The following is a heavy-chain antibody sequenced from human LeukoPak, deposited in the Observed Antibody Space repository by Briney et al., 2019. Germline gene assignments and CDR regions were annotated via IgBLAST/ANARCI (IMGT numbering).Heavy chain of an antibody. CDR3: ARERFHGSGAPKYDC. J-gene: IGHJ4*02. V-gene: IGHV3-53*01. Sequence: SGGSLRLSCAASGFTVSSNYMSWVRQAPGKGLEWVSVIYSGGSTYYADSVKGRFTISRDNSKNTLYLQMNSLRADDTAVYYCARERFHGSGAPKYDCWGQGTLVTVSS. D-gene: IGHD3-10*01. CDR1: GFTVSSNY. CDR2: IYSGGST.